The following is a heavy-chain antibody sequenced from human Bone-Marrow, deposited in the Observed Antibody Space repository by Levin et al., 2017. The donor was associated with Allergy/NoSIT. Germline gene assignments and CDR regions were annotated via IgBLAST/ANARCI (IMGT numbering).Heavy chain of an antibody. J-gene: IGHJ5*02. V-gene: IGHV1-8*01. CDR2: MNPHRGNT. Sequence: ASVKVSCKASGYTFINYDINWVRQATGQGLEWMGWMNPHRGNTGYAQKFQGRVTMTWDTSISTVYMELTSLRSEDTAVYYCARGGVPVPRTDTWRANWFDPWGQGTLVTVSS. D-gene: IGHD2-2*01. CDR3: ARGGVPVPRTDTWRANWFDP. CDR1: GYTFINYD.